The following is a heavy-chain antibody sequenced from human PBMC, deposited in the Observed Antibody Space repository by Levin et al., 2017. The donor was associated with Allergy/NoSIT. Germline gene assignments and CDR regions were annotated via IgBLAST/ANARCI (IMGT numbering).Heavy chain of an antibody. CDR1: GFTFSSYA. D-gene: IGHD6-19*01. CDR3: ASPAVAGTEHYYYYGMDV. V-gene: IGHV3-30*04. CDR2: ISYDGSNK. Sequence: PGGSLRLSCAASGFTFSSYAMHWVRQAPGKGLEWVAVISYDGSNKYYADSVKGRFTISRDNSKNTLYLQMNSLRAEDTAVYYCASPAVAGTEHYYYYGMDVWGQGTTVTVSS. J-gene: IGHJ6*02.